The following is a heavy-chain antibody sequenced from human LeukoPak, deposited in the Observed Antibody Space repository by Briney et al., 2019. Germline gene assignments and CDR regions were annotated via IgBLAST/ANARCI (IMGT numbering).Heavy chain of an antibody. CDR2: IYSGGST. CDR3: ATSYGSGSYSPSYGMDV. J-gene: IGHJ6*02. CDR1: GFTVSSNY. V-gene: IGHV3-53*01. Sequence: GGSLRLSCAASGFTVSSNYMSWVRQAPGKGLEWVSVIYSGGSTYYADSVKGRFTISRDNSKNTLYLQMNSLRAGDTAVYYCATSYGSGSYSPSYGMDVWGQGTTVTVSS. D-gene: IGHD3-10*01.